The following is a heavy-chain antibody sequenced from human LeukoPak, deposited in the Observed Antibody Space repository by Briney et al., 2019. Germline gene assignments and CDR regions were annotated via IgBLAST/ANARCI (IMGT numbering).Heavy chain of an antibody. D-gene: IGHD6-13*01. CDR2: IKQDGSEK. CDR1: GFTFSSYW. V-gene: IGHV3-7*01. J-gene: IGHJ5*02. CDR3: ARVDSGSSWYDWFDP. Sequence: GGSLRLSCAASGFTFSSYWMSWVRQAPGKGLEWVANIKQDGSEKYYVDSVKGRFTISRDNAKNSLYLQMNSLRAEDTAVYYCARVDSGSSWYDWFDPWGQGTLVTVSS.